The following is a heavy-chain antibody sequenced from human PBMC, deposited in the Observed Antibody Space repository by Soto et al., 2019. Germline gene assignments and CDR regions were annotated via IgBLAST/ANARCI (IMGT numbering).Heavy chain of an antibody. V-gene: IGHV4-34*01. CDR2: IHQNGKT. D-gene: IGHD2-21*02. J-gene: IGHJ5*01. Sequence: SETLSLTCAVYGGSFGGYHWTWIRQSPGKGLEWIGDIHQNGKTNYNPSLKSRVTISLDTSRNQFSLRLESATPADTPVYYCARGGRQRDLFACRVTFRGFATWRHRNLVTVTA. CDR3: ARGGRQRDLFACRVTFRGFAT. CDR1: GGSFGGYH.